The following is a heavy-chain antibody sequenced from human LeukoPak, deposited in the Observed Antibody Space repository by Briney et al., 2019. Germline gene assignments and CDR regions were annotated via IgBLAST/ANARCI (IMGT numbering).Heavy chain of an antibody. CDR2: INPNSGGT. J-gene: IGHJ4*02. Sequence: GASVKVSCKASGYTFTGYYMHWVRQAPGQGLEWMGWINPNSGGTNYAQKFQGWVTMTRDTSISTAHMELSRLRSDDTAVYYCARESVLWFGESWVYYFDYWGQGTLVTVSS. CDR3: ARESVLWFGESWVYYFDY. D-gene: IGHD3-10*01. V-gene: IGHV1-2*04. CDR1: GYTFTGYY.